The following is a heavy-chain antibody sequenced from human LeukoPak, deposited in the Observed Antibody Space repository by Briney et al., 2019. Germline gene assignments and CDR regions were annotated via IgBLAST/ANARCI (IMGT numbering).Heavy chain of an antibody. CDR3: AKGGWLRTLNAFDI. V-gene: IGHV3-23*01. J-gene: IGHJ3*02. D-gene: IGHD5-12*01. Sequence: QPEGSLRLSCTGSGFTFSDFWMTWVRQTPGKGLEGVSAISGSGGSTYYADSVKGRFTISRDNSKNTLYLQMNSLRAEDTAVYYCAKGGWLRTLNAFDIWGQGTMVTVSS. CDR2: ISGSGGST. CDR1: GFTFSDFW.